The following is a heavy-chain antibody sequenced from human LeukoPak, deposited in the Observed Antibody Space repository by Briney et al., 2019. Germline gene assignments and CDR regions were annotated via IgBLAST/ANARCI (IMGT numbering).Heavy chain of an antibody. CDR3: PRSPLYGMDV. CDR2: IKQDGSEK. CDR1: GFTFSNYW. J-gene: IGHJ6*02. V-gene: IGHV3-7*01. Sequence: RGSLRLSCVGSGFTFSNYWMTWVRQAPGKGLEWVANIKQDGSEKYYGDSVKGRFTISRDNAKDSLYLQMNSLRVEDTAVYYCPRSPLYGMDVWGQGTTVTVAS.